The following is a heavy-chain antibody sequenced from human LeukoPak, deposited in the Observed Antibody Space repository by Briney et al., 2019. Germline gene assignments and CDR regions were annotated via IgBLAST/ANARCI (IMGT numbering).Heavy chain of an antibody. J-gene: IGHJ6*03. CDR1: GFTFSSYW. CDR3: ARAAGSAYYYYYMDV. V-gene: IGHV3-7*03. Sequence: GGSLRLSCAASGFTFSSYWMTWVRQAPGKGLEWVGNIKEDGREKYYVDSVKGRFTISRDNAKNSLYLQMNSLRAEDTALYYCARAAGSAYYYYYMDVWGKGTTVTVSS. D-gene: IGHD3-10*01. CDR2: IKEDGREK.